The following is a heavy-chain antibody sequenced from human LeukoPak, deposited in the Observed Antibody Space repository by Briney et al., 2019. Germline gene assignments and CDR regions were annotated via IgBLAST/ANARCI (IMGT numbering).Heavy chain of an antibody. CDR1: GGSFSGYY. J-gene: IGHJ4*02. CDR2: INHNGST. Sequence: SETLSLTCAVYGGSFSGYYWSWIRQPPVKALEWIGEINHNGSTNYNPSLKSRVTISVDTSKNQFSLKLSSVTAADTAVYYCARGEDDILTGYRGVYYFDYWGQGTLVTVSS. CDR3: ARGEDDILTGYRGVYYFDY. D-gene: IGHD3-9*01. V-gene: IGHV4-34*01.